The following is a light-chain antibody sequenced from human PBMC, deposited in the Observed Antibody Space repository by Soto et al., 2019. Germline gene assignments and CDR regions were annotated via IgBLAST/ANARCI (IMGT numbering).Light chain of an antibody. V-gene: IGLV1-44*01. Sequence: QSVLTQPPSASGTPGQRVTISCSESSSNIGANPINWYQQLPGTAPKLLIYNNDQRPSGVPDRFSASKSGTSASLAISGLQSEDEADYYCEAWDDSLYGAVLGGGTKVTVL. J-gene: IGLJ2*01. CDR1: SSNIGANP. CDR3: EAWDDSLYGAV. CDR2: NND.